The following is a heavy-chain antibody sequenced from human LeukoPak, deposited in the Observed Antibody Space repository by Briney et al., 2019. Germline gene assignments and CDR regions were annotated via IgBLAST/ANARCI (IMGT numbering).Heavy chain of an antibody. J-gene: IGHJ3*02. V-gene: IGHV1-69*13. CDR1: GGTFSSYA. CDR3: ARDSFATTYDSSGYYVFDI. D-gene: IGHD3-22*01. CDR2: IIPIFGTA. Sequence: GASVKVSCKASGGTFSSYAISWVRQAPGQGLEWMGGIIPIFGTANYAQKFQGRVTITADESTSTAYMELSSLRSEDTAVYYCARDSFATTYDSSGYYVFDIWGQGTMVTVSS.